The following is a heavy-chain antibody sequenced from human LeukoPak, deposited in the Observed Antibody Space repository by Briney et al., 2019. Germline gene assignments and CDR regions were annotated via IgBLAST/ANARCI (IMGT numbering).Heavy chain of an antibody. CDR3: ARDTDVVVVAAYFDY. V-gene: IGHV3-30-3*01. J-gene: IGHJ4*02. CDR2: ISYDGSNK. Sequence: GGSLRLSCAASGFTFSSYAMHWVRQAPGKGLEWVAVISYDGSNKYCADSVKGRFTISRDNSKNTLYLQMNSLRAEDTAVYYCARDTDVVVVAAYFDYWGQGTLVTVSS. D-gene: IGHD2-15*01. CDR1: GFTFSSYA.